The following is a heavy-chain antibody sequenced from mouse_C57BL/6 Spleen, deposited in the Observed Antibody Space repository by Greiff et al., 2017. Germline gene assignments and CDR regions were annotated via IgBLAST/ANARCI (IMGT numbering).Heavy chain of an antibody. V-gene: IGHV1-50*01. CDR2: IDPSDSYT. Sequence: VQLQQPGAELVKPGASVKLSCKASGYTFTSYWMQWVKQRPGQGLEWIGEIDPSDSYTNYNQQFKGKATLTVDTSSSTAYMQLSSLTSEDSAVYYCARSDYGSSRDYWGQGTTLTVSS. CDR1: GYTFTSYW. D-gene: IGHD1-1*01. J-gene: IGHJ2*01. CDR3: ARSDYGSSRDY.